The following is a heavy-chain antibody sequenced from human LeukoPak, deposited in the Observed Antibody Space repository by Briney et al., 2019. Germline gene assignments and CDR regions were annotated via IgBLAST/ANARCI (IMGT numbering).Heavy chain of an antibody. CDR2: ISGSTAGT. CDR3: ARRRGYDFFSYYFDY. Sequence: PGGSLRLSCAVSGFTFSSYAMNWVRQAPGNGLEWVSSISGSTAGTYYADSVKGRFTISRDNSKNTLYLQMNSLRAEDTAVYYCARRRGYDFFSYYFDYWGQGTLVTVSS. D-gene: IGHD5-12*01. J-gene: IGHJ4*02. V-gene: IGHV3-23*01. CDR1: GFTFSSYA.